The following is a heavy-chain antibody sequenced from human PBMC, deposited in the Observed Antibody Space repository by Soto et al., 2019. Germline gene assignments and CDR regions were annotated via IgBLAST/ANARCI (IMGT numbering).Heavy chain of an antibody. CDR3: ARDLIAARPEAYYYYGMDV. J-gene: IGHJ6*02. Sequence: QVQLVQSGAEVKKPGSSVKVSCKASGGTFSSYAISWVRQAPGQGLQWMGGVIPIFGTANYAQKFQGRVTITADESTITAYMGLSSLRSDDTAVYYCARDLIAARPEAYYYYGMDVWGQGSTV. D-gene: IGHD6-6*01. V-gene: IGHV1-69*01. CDR2: VIPIFGTA. CDR1: GGTFSSYA.